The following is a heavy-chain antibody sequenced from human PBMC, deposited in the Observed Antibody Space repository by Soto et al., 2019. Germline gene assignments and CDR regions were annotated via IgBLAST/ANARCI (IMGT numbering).Heavy chain of an antibody. D-gene: IGHD4-4*01. CDR3: AWDNSGRFRTDH. CDR1: GLKFSDAW. V-gene: IGHV3-15*07. J-gene: IGHJ4*02. CDR2: IKSKGGGETK. Sequence: EVQLVESGGGLVKPGVSLRLSCAVSGLKFSDAWMNWVRQAPGKGLEWVGRIKSKGGGETKDYAAPVKGRFAISKDDSRDTLYLQTNSLKIEDAAVYYCAWDNSGRFRTDHWGQGTLVTVS.